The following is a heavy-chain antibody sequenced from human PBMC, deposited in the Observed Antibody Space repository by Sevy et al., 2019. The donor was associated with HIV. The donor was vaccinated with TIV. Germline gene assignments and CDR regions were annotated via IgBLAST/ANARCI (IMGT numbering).Heavy chain of an antibody. CDR2: FDPEDGET. V-gene: IGHV1-24*01. D-gene: IGHD6-19*01. CDR1: GYTLTELS. CDR3: ATELADTAVAGRAYYFDY. Sequence: ASVKVSCKVSGYTLTELSMHWVRQAPGKGLEWMGGFDPEDGETIYAQKFQGRVTMTEDTSTDTAYMELSSLRSEDTAVYYCATELADTAVAGRAYYFDYWGQGILVTVSS. J-gene: IGHJ4*02.